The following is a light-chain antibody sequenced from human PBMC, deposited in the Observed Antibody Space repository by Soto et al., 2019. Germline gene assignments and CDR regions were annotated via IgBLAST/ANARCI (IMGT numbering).Light chain of an antibody. CDR2: YAS. CDR3: QTYNNWPPGAT. V-gene: IGKV3-15*01. Sequence: DIVMTQSPATLSVSPGERATLSCRASLTVNTNLAWYQQKPGQAPRLLIYYASTRATGIPARFSGSGSVKEFTLTISSVQSEDSAVYYCQTYNNWPPGATFGPGTKVEIK. CDR1: LTVNTN. J-gene: IGKJ3*01.